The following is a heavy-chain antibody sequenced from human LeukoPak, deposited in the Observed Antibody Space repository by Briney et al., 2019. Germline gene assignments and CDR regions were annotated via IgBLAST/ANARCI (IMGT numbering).Heavy chain of an antibody. V-gene: IGHV3-64*04. CDR1: GFTFSSYA. CDR2: ISSNGGST. CDR3: AKGLATYCSGDCPGFDY. D-gene: IGHD2-21*02. J-gene: IGHJ4*02. Sequence: GGSLRLSCSASGFTFSSYAMHWVRQAPGKGLEYVSAISSNGGSTYYADSVKGRFTISRDNSKNTLYLQMNSLRTEDTAVYYCAKGLATYCSGDCPGFDYWGQGTLVTVSS.